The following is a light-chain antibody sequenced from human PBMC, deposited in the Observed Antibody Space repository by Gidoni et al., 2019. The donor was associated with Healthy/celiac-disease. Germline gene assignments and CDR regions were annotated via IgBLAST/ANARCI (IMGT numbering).Light chain of an antibody. CDR2: DVS. CDR3: SSYTSSSTPV. V-gene: IGLV2-14*01. J-gene: IGLJ3*02. Sequence: QSALTQTASVSGSPGQSIPISCTGTSSDVGGYTYVSWYQQHPGKAPKLMIYDVSNRPSGVSNRFSGSKSGNTASLTISGLQAEDEADYYCSSYTSSSTPVFGGGTKLTV. CDR1: SSDVGGYTY.